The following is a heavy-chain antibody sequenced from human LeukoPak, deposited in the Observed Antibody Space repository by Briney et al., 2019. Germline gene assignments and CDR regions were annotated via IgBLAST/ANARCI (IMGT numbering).Heavy chain of an antibody. Sequence: SETLSLTCTVSGGSISSYYWSWIRQPAGKGLEWIGRIYTSGSTNYNPSLKSRVTMSVDTSKNQFPLKLSSVTAADTAVYYCARASLDYDYVWGTAMGFDYWGQGTLVTVSS. CDR2: IYTSGST. CDR1: GGSISSYY. J-gene: IGHJ4*02. V-gene: IGHV4-4*07. CDR3: ARASLDYDYVWGTAMGFDY. D-gene: IGHD3-16*01.